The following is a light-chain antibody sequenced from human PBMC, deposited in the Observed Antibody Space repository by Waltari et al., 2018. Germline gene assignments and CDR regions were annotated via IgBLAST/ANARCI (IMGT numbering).Light chain of an antibody. J-gene: IGKJ1*01. Sequence: EIVMTQSPATLSRSAGEGATLSCRASQSVSNNLAWYQQKPSQAPRLLIYGASTRATGIPARFSGSGSGTEFTLTISSMQSEDFAVYYCQQYDNWPPWTFGQGHNVEIQ. V-gene: IGKV3-15*01. CDR1: QSVSNN. CDR2: GAS. CDR3: QQYDNWPPWT.